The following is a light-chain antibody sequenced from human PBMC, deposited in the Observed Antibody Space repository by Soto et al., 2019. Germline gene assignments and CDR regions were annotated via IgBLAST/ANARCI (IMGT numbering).Light chain of an antibody. J-gene: IGLJ2*01. Sequence: QSALTQPASVSGSPGQSITISCTGTNSDVGVYNYVSWYQQHPGKAPKLMIYEVSNRPSGVSHRFSGSKSGNTASLTISGLQAEDEGDYYCSSYTSSGTVLFGRGTKLTVL. CDR3: SSYTSSGTVL. CDR1: NSDVGVYNY. CDR2: EVS. V-gene: IGLV2-14*01.